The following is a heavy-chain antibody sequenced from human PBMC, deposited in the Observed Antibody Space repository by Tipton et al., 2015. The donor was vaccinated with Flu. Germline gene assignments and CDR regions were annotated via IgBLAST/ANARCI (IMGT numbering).Heavy chain of an antibody. CDR1: GDYIDSRHF. V-gene: IGHV4-38-2*01. J-gene: IGHJ4*02. D-gene: IGHD2-2*02. CDR3: ARLFCSRTSCYNDY. Sequence: TLSLTCSVSGDYIDSRHFWGWIRQTPGQGLEWIGNIHRSGSAYYNPSLQSRVTMSVDTTKNQFSLRLSSVTAADTAVYYCARLFCSRTSCYNDYWGQGTLVTVSS. CDR2: IHRSGSA.